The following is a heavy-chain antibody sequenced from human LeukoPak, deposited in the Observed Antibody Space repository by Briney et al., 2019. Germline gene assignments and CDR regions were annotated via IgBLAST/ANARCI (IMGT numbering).Heavy chain of an antibody. CDR3: ARWRGVYYYDSSGAHAFDI. D-gene: IGHD3-22*01. J-gene: IGHJ3*02. V-gene: IGHV1-18*01. Sequence: ASVKVSCKASGYTFTSYGISWVRQAPGQGLEWMGWISAYNGDTNYAQTLQGRVTMTADTATSRAYMELRSLRSDDTAVYYCARWRGVYYYDSSGAHAFDIWGQGTMVTVSS. CDR2: ISAYNGDT. CDR1: GYTFTSYG.